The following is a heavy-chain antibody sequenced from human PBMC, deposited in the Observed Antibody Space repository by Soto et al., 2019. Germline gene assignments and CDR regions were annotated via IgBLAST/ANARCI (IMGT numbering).Heavy chain of an antibody. Sequence: SETLSLTCAVSGGYISGGYYSRSWIRQPPGKGLEWIGFIYNSGSTYYNSSLKSRVTISVDRSKNHFFLNLTSVTAADTAVYYCATYRKSFQIWGQGTKVTVSS. V-gene: IGHV4-30-2*01. CDR2: IYNSGST. CDR3: ATYRKSFQI. J-gene: IGHJ3*02. CDR1: GGYISGGYYS.